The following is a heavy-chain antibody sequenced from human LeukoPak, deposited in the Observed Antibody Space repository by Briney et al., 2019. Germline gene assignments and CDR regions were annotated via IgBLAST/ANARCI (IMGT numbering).Heavy chain of an antibody. J-gene: IGHJ6*02. Sequence: ASVKVSCKASGYTYTSYDINWVRQATGQGLEWMGWMNPNSGNTGYAQKFQGRVTMTRNTSITTAYMELSSLRSEDTAAYYCARSSKKLGGYYYGMDVWGQGTTVTVSS. CDR2: MNPNSGNT. CDR1: GYTYTSYD. D-gene: IGHD3-10*01. V-gene: IGHV1-8*01. CDR3: ARSSKKLGGYYYGMDV.